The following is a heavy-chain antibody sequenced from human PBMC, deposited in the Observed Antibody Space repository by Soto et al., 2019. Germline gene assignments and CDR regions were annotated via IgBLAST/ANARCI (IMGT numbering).Heavy chain of an antibody. V-gene: IGHV5-51*01. Sequence: PGEFLKISCKGSGYTFISYWVGWVRQMPGKGPEWMAIIYPADSDTRYNPSLQGQATISADKSISTAYLQWSSLKASDTAMYYCARTSAAGKYYYGMDVWGQGTTVTVSS. CDR1: GYTFISYW. CDR2: IYPADSDT. D-gene: IGHD6-13*01. CDR3: ARTSAAGKYYYGMDV. J-gene: IGHJ6*02.